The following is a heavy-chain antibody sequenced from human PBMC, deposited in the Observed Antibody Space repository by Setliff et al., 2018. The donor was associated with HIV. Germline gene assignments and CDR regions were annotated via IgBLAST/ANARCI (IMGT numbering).Heavy chain of an antibody. CDR3: ARVDGYTLRTDY. D-gene: IGHD5-12*01. Sequence: LSLTCTVSGGSISSGGYFWSWIRQVPGKGLEWISYIDSSDGPTYYADSVKGRLTISRDNSNNILYLQMNSLTPEDTAVYYCARVDGYTLRTDYWGLGTLVTVSS. CDR1: GGSISSGGYF. V-gene: IGHV3-11*04. CDR2: IDSSDGPT. J-gene: IGHJ4*02.